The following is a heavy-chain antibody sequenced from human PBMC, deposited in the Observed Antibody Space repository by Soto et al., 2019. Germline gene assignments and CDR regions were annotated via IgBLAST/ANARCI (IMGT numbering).Heavy chain of an antibody. Sequence: PGGSLRLSCSASGFTFSDYTMHWVRQTPEKSLEYISISDSKGQSTDYAESVKGRFAISRDNSRNTLYLQMTSLRGDDTAVYYCVKDRLRHCVSSSCYLLDYGGQGTPVTVSS. CDR3: VKDRLRHCVSSSCYLLDY. CDR2: SDSKGQST. CDR1: GFTFSDYT. D-gene: IGHD2-2*01. V-gene: IGHV3-64D*06. J-gene: IGHJ4*02.